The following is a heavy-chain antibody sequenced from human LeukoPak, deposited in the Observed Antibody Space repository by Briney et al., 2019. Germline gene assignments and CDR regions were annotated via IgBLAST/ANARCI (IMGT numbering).Heavy chain of an antibody. CDR3: ARAPATVTTYFDP. CDR1: DYIFTSYD. Sequence: SVKVSCKASDYIFTSYDINWVRQAPGQGLEWMGGIIPIFGTANYAQKFQGRVTITADESTSTAYMELSSLRSEDTAVYYCARAPATVTTYFDPWGQGTLVTVSS. J-gene: IGHJ5*02. D-gene: IGHD4-11*01. V-gene: IGHV1-69*13. CDR2: IIPIFGTA.